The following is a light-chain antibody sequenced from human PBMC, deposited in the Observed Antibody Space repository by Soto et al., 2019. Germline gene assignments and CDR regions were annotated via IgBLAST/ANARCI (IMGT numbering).Light chain of an antibody. J-gene: IGLJ1*01. Sequence: QSVLTQPGSVCGSPGQSITISCTGTSSDVGGYNYVSWYQQHPGKGPKLMIYEVSNRPSGVSNRFSGSKSGNTATLTISGLQAEDEADYYCSSYTSTTTRVFGTGTKVTVL. V-gene: IGLV2-14*03. CDR1: SSDVGGYNY. CDR3: SSYTSTTTRV. CDR2: EVS.